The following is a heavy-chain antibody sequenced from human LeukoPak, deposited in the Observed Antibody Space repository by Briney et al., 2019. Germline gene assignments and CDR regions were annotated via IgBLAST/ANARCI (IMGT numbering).Heavy chain of an antibody. J-gene: IGHJ6*03. CDR2: IIPIFGTA. Sequence: ASVKVSCKASGYTFTGYYMHWMRQAPGQGLEWMGGIIPIFGTANYAQKFQGRVTITADESTSTAYMELSSLRSEDTAVYYCARGSTLFGVVIKRYYYYYYMDVWGKGTTVTVSS. V-gene: IGHV1-69*13. D-gene: IGHD3-3*01. CDR1: GYTFTGYY. CDR3: ARGSTLFGVVIKRYYYYYYMDV.